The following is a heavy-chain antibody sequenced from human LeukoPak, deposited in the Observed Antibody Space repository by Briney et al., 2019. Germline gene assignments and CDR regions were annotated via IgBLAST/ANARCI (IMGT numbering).Heavy chain of an antibody. V-gene: IGHV3-48*03. J-gene: IGHJ4*02. CDR2: ISGRGDVI. D-gene: IGHD6-13*01. CDR1: GFTFSNYE. Sequence: GGSLRLSCAASGFTFSNYEMNWVRQAPGKGLEWVSYISGRGDVIYYADSVKGRFTISRDNAMKSLYLHMSSLRAEDTAVYYCARGFAAGGQGTLVTVSS. CDR3: ARGFAA.